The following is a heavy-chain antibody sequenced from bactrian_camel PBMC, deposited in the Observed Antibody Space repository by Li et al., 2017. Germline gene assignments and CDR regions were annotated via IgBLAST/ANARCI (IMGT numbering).Heavy chain of an antibody. CDR2: TGPSNT. CDR3: ASRGGYCSGFDHFKYAY. J-gene: IGHJ4*01. V-gene: IGHV3S55*01. CDR1: GDTRVTYC. D-gene: IGHD1*01. Sequence: QVQLVESGGGLVQPGGSLRLSCAASGDTRVTYCMAWFRQAPGKEREGVAATGPSNTWYGDFVKGRFTLSKDGDKNVRYLQMNNLKPEDSGMYFCASRGGYCSGFDHFKYAYWGQGTQVTVS.